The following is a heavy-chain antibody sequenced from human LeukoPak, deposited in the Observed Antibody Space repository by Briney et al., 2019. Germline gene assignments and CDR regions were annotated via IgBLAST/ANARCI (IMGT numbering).Heavy chain of an antibody. CDR1: GYTLTSFG. CDR3: ARDSVYRSGWSQGEPHDI. J-gene: IGHJ3*02. CDR2: ISPYNGDT. Sequence: GASVKVSCKASGYTLTSFGITWVLQAPGQGLEWMGWISPYNGDTNYAENLQGRVTMTTDISTSTAYMELRSLRSDDTALYFCARDSVYRSGWSQGEPHDIWGQGTMVTVSS. D-gene: IGHD6-19*01. V-gene: IGHV1-18*01.